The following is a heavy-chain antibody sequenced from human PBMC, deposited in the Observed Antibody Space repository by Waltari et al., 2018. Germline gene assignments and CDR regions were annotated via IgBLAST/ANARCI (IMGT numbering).Heavy chain of an antibody. J-gene: IGHJ6*03. CDR1: GGSISSYY. Sequence: QVQLQESGPGLVKPSETLSLTCTVSGGSISSYYWSWIRQPPGKGLEWIGYIYYSGSTNYNPSLKSRVTISVDTSKNQFSLKLSSVTAADTAVYYCARVSETSRYYYYMDVWGKGTTVTISS. V-gene: IGHV4-59*01. CDR3: ARVSETSRYYYYMDV. CDR2: IYYSGST.